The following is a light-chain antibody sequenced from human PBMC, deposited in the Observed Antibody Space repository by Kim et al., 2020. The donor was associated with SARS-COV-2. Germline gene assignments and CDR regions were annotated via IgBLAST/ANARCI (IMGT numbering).Light chain of an antibody. J-gene: IGLJ3*02. CDR2: NNN. V-gene: IGLV6-57*04. CDR3: QSCDTTSWV. Sequence: NFMLTQPHSVSESPGKTVTISCTRSSGSIASYYVQWYQQRPGSAPTTVIYNNNQRPSGVPDRFSGSIDSSSNSASLTISGLKTEDEADYYCQSCDTTSWVYGGGTQLNVL. CDR1: SGSIASYY.